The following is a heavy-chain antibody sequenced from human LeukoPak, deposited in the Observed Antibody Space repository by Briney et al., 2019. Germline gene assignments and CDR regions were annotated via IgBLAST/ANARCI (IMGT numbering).Heavy chain of an antibody. Sequence: PSETLSLTCTVSGGSISSYYWSWIRQPAGKGLEWIGRIYTSGSTNYNPSLKRRVTMSVDTSKKQFSLTLSFVTAADTAVYYCARGAYPVLRYFDWSQTYFDYWGQGTLVTVSS. D-gene: IGHD3-9*01. CDR1: GGSISSYY. CDR3: ARGAYPVLRYFDWSQTYFDY. V-gene: IGHV4-4*07. CDR2: IYTSGST. J-gene: IGHJ4*02.